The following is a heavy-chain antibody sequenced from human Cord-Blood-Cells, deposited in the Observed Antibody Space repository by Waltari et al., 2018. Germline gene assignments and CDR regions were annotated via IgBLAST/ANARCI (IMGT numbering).Heavy chain of an antibody. CDR1: GFTFSSYG. Sequence: QVQLVESGGGVVQPGRSLRLSCAASGFTFSSYGMHWVRQAPGKGLEWVAVIWYDGSNKYYADSVKGRFTISRDNSKNTLYLQMNSLRAEDTAVYYCARGLTPILYYFDYWGQGTLVTVSS. V-gene: IGHV3-33*01. D-gene: IGHD2-15*01. CDR3: ARGLTPILYYFDY. J-gene: IGHJ4*02. CDR2: IWYDGSNK.